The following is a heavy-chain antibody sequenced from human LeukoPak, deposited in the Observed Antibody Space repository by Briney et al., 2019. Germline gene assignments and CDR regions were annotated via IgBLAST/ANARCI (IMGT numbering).Heavy chain of an antibody. V-gene: IGHV2-5*02. CDR2: IYWDDDK. Sequence: SGPRLVKPPQTLTLTCTFSGFSLSTSGVGVGWIRQPPGKALEWLALIYWDDDKRYSPSLKSRLTITKDTSKNQVVLTMTNMDPVDTATYYCAHRNILTGWNWFDPWGQGTLVTVSS. CDR1: GFSLSTSGVG. CDR3: AHRNILTGWNWFDP. D-gene: IGHD3-9*01. J-gene: IGHJ5*02.